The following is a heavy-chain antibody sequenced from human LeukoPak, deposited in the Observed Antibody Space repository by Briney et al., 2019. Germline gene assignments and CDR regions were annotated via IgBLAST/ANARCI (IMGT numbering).Heavy chain of an antibody. CDR1: GYTLTELS. J-gene: IGHJ4*02. D-gene: IGHD1-26*01. V-gene: IGHV1-24*01. CDR3: ATAGEWEILRDPYAFDY. Sequence: GASVKVSCKVSGYTLTELSMHWVRQAPGKGLEWMGGFDPEDGETIYAQKFQGRVTMTEDTSTDTAYMELSSLRSEDTAVYYCATAGEWEILRDPYAFDYWGQGTLVTVSS. CDR2: FDPEDGET.